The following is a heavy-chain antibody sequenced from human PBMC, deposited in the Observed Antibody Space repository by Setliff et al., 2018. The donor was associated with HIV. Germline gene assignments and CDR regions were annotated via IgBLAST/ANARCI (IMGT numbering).Heavy chain of an antibody. D-gene: IGHD6-13*01. V-gene: IGHV1-69*11. CDR3: ARDGGGVIAAAGWFDP. J-gene: IGHJ5*02. CDR2: IMPMLGTA. CDR1: GYTFTNYA. Sequence: SVKVSCKASGYTFTNYAISWVRQAPGQGLEWMGKIMPMLGTANYAQKFQGRVTITADESTSTAYMELSSLRSEDTAVYYCARDGGGVIAAAGWFDPWGQGTLVTVSS.